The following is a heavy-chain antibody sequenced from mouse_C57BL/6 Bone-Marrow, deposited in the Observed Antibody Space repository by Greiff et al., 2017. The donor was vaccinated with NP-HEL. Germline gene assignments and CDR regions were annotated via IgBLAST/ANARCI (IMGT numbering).Heavy chain of an antibody. CDR2: ISSGGSYT. CDR3: ASPYDYDVAWFAY. D-gene: IGHD2-4*01. Sequence: EVKLVESGGDLLKPGGSLKLSCAASGFTFSSYGMSWVRQTPDKRLEWVATISSGGSYTYYPDSVKGRFTISRDNAKNTLYLQMSSLKSEDTAMYYCASPYDYDVAWFAYWGQGTLVTVSA. J-gene: IGHJ3*01. V-gene: IGHV5-6*02. CDR1: GFTFSSYG.